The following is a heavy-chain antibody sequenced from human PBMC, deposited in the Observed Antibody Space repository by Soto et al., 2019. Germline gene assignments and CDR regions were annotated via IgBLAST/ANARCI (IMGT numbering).Heavy chain of an antibody. CDR2: IYNSGST. Sequence: SATQSRTDAGCCASISRDYWSWVRQPPGKGLEWIGYIYNSGSTKYNPSLKSRVTISLDTSKNQFSLNLSSVTAADTAVYYCARVVPLMDYYFGMDVWGQGTTVTVSS. CDR3: ARVVPLMDYYFGMDV. J-gene: IGHJ6*02. V-gene: IGHV4-59*01. D-gene: IGHD2-8*01. CDR1: CASISRDY.